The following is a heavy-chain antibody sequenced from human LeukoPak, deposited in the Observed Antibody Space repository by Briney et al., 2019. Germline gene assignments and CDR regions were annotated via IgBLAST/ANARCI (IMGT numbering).Heavy chain of an antibody. CDR1: GGSVSSGIYY. Sequence: SETLSLTCTVSGGSVSSGIYYWSWIRQPPGKGLEWIGYIYYSDITSYNPSLKSRVTISVDMSKNQLSLKLSSVTAADTAVYYCARGGDLAYFDYWGQGTLVTVSS. CDR2: IYYSDIT. CDR3: ARGGDLAYFDY. V-gene: IGHV4-61*01. J-gene: IGHJ4*02. D-gene: IGHD3-16*01.